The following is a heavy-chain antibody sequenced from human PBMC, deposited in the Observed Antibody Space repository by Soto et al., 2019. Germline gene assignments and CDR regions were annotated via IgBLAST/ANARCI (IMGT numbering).Heavy chain of an antibody. CDR2: IYHSGST. CDR1: GGSISSGGYS. V-gene: IGHV4-30-2*01. CDR3: ARAGQLRDFDY. J-gene: IGHJ4*02. Sequence: SETLSPTCAVSGGSISSGGYSWSWIRQPPGKGLEWIGYIYHSGSTYYNPSLKSRVTISVGRSKNQFSLKLSSVTAADTAVYYCARAGQLRDFDYWGQGSLVTVSS. D-gene: IGHD3-10*01.